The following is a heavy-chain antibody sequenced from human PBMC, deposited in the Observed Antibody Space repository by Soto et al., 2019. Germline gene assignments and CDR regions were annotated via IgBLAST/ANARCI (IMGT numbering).Heavy chain of an antibody. V-gene: IGHV3-73*01. D-gene: IGHD4-17*01. Sequence: GGSLRLSCAASGFTFSGSAMHWVRQASGKGLEWVGRIRNKAKSFATAYAASVKGRFTISRDDSKNTAYLQMNSPKTEDTAVYYCTRPRGDRKAGYDYWGQGTLVTFSS. CDR3: TRPRGDRKAGYDY. CDR2: IRNKAKSFAT. CDR1: GFTFSGSA. J-gene: IGHJ4*02.